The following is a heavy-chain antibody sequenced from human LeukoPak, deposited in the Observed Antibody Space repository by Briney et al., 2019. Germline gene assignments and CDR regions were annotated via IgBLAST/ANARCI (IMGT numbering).Heavy chain of an antibody. CDR2: INHSGST. CDR1: GGSFSGYY. CDR3: ARAGLWFGEPHRD. D-gene: IGHD3-10*01. Sequence: SETLCLTCAVYGGSFSGYYWSWIRQPPGKALEWIGEINHSGSTNYNPSLKSRVTISVDTSKNQFSLKLSSVTAADTAVYYCARAGLWFGEPHRDWGQGALDTVSS. V-gene: IGHV4-34*01. J-gene: IGHJ4*02.